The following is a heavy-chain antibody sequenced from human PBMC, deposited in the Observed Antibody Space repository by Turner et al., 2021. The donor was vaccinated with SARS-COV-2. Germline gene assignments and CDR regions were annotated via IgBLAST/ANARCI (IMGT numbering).Heavy chain of an antibody. V-gene: IGHV3-30*04. CDR3: AKDSGILTGYGYYYYGMDV. CDR2: ISYDGSNK. J-gene: IGHJ6*02. CDR1: GFTFSSYA. D-gene: IGHD3-9*01. Sequence: QVQLVESGGGVFQHGSSLRSSCAAPGFTFSSYAMHWVRQAPGKGREWVAVISYDGSNKYYADSVKGRFTISRDNSKNTLYLQMNSLRAEDTAVYYCAKDSGILTGYGYYYYGMDVWGQGTTVTVSS.